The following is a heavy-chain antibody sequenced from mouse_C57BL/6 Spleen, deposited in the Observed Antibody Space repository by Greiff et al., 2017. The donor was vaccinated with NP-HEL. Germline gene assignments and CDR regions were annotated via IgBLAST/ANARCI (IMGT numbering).Heavy chain of an antibody. CDR3: ARVLRYWYFDV. V-gene: IGHV1-69*01. Sequence: QVQLQQPGAELVMPGASVKLSCKASGYTFTSYWMHWVKQRPGQGLEWIGEIDPSDSYTNYNQKFKGKSTLTVDKSSSTAYMQLSSLTSEDSAVYYCARVLRYWYFDVSGTGTTATVSS. J-gene: IGHJ1*03. D-gene: IGHD1-1*01. CDR2: IDPSDSYT. CDR1: GYTFTSYW.